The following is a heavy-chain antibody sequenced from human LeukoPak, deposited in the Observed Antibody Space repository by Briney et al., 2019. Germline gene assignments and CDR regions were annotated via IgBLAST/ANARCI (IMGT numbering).Heavy chain of an antibody. J-gene: IGHJ4*02. Sequence: KPGGSLRLSCAASGFTSSSYSINWVRQAPGKGLEWVSSISSGSSYIYFADSMKGRFTISRDNTQNLVYLQMNSLKAEDTAVYFCARAASAADIPYYLHFWGQGTLVTVSS. CDR3: ARAASAADIPYYLHF. CDR1: GFTSSSYS. V-gene: IGHV3-21*06. CDR2: ISSGSSYI. D-gene: IGHD6-25*01.